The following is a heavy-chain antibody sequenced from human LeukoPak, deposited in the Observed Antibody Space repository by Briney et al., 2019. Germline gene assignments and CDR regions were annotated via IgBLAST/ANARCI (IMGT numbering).Heavy chain of an antibody. Sequence: GGSLRLSCAASGFTFSSYAMSWVRQAPGKGLEWVSAISGSGGSTYYADSVKGRFTISRDNSKNTLYLQMNSLRAEDTAVYYCAKRALLGFGELYYFDYWGQGTVVTVSS. CDR1: GFTFSSYA. D-gene: IGHD3-10*01. V-gene: IGHV3-23*01. J-gene: IGHJ4*02. CDR2: ISGSGGST. CDR3: AKRALLGFGELYYFDY.